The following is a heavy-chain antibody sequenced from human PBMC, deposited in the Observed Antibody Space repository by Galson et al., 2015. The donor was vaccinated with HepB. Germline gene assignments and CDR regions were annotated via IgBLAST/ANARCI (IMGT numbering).Heavy chain of an antibody. J-gene: IGHJ6*02. V-gene: IGHV3-74*01. CDR1: GFTFRNYW. Sequence: SLRLSCAASGFTFRNYWMHWVRKAPGKGLVWVSRINSDGSSTSYADSVKGRFTISRDNAKNTLYLQMNSLRAEDTAVYYCTRPIGGAGDYYYYGMDVWGQGTTVTVSS. CDR2: INSDGSST. D-gene: IGHD1-26*01. CDR3: TRPIGGAGDYYYYGMDV.